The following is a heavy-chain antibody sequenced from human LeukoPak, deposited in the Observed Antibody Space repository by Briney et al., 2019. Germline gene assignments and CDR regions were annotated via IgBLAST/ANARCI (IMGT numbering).Heavy chain of an antibody. V-gene: IGHV3-23*01. D-gene: IGHD6-6*01. CDR1: GFTFSSYA. J-gene: IGHJ4*02. CDR2: ISGSGDNT. CDR3: AKWKYSNSGIDDY. Sequence: GGSLRLFCAASGFTFSSYAMSWVRQVPGKGLEWVSVISGSGDNTYYADSVKGRFTISRDNSKNMLYLQMNSLRAEDTAVYYCAKWKYSNSGIDDYWGQGTLVTVSS.